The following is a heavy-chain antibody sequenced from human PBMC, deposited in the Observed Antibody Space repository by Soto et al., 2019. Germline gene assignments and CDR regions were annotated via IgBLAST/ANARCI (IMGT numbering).Heavy chain of an antibody. D-gene: IGHD5-18*01. Sequence: SETLSLTCAVYGGSFSGYYWSWIRQPPGKGLEWIGEINHSGSTNYNPSLKSRVTISVDTSKNQFSLKLSYVTAADTAVYYCASYRGYRYGKWLHGLDVWRAGTTVTVSS. CDR3: ASYRGYRYGKWLHGLDV. CDR1: GGSFSGYY. J-gene: IGHJ6*04. V-gene: IGHV4-34*01. CDR2: INHSGST.